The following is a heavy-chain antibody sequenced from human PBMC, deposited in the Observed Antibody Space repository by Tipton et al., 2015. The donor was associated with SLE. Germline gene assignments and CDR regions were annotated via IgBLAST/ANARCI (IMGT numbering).Heavy chain of an antibody. CDR3: ARGPVTYDRQSFFDY. Sequence: TLSLTCAVSGGSISSFNWWTWVRQTPGKGLEWIGEIYHSGSTNYNPSLKSRVTISVDKSKNQFSLRLSSVTAADTAVYYCARGPVTYDRQSFFDYWGQGTLVTVSS. CDR2: IYHSGST. D-gene: IGHD3-22*01. J-gene: IGHJ4*02. V-gene: IGHV4-4*02. CDR1: GGSISSFNW.